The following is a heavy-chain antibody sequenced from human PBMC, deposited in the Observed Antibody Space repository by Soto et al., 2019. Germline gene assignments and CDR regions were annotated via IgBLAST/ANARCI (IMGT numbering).Heavy chain of an antibody. CDR2: IHPDGGHT. J-gene: IGHJ4*02. V-gene: IGHV1-46*01. Sequence: ASVKVSCKASGYTFTNYYVQWVRQAPGQGLEWMGVIHPDGGHTTYSQKFQDRVTMTRDTFTSTIYMELSSLRSEDTAVYYCASGKYAGAPNSRYYFDYWGQGTLVTVSS. CDR1: GYTFTNYY. CDR3: ASGKYAGAPNSRYYFDY. D-gene: IGHD1-1*01.